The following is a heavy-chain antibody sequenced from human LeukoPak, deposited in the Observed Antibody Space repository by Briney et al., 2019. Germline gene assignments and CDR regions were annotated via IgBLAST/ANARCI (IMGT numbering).Heavy chain of an antibody. V-gene: IGHV4-39*07. CDR1: GGSISTSNYY. D-gene: IGHD3-22*01. Sequence: KPSETLSLTCTVSGGSISTSNYYWGWIRQPPGKGLEWIGNIFYSGSTYYSPSLKSRVTISLDTSKNQFSLKLSSVTAADTAVYYCARRDSSGYSIDYWGQGTLVTVSS. CDR2: IFYSGST. CDR3: ARRDSSGYSIDY. J-gene: IGHJ4*02.